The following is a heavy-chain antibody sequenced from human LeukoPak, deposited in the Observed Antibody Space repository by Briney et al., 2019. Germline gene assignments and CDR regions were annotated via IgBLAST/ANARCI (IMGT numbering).Heavy chain of an antibody. V-gene: IGHV7-4-1*02. CDR2: IKTNIVKP. CDR1: RDTFTGDA. J-gene: IGHJ4*02. D-gene: IGHD4-17*01. Sequence: GSPKVSSKASRDTFTGDAMNGVRQGPRQGLEWRGWIKTNIVKPTYTQRFTRVDVLSLDTPPSTAYLQISSLKAQDTPLCYSARDPGHTVTSVDSWGAGKLVTVSS. CDR3: ARDPGHTVTSVDS.